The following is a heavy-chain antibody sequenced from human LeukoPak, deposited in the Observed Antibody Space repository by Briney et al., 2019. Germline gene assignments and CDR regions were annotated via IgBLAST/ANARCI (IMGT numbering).Heavy chain of an antibody. V-gene: IGHV4-4*09. CDR3: AGRGHRYSRD. CDR1: GDSVSSGY. D-gene: IGHD2-15*01. CDR2: ISDSGIT. J-gene: IGHJ1*01. Sequence: SETLSLTRTVSGDSVSSGYWTWIRQSPGKGLEWIGYISDSGITDYNPSLKSRLTISVDTSNNQFSLNLNSVTAADTAVYYCAGRGHRYSRDWGQGILVTVSS.